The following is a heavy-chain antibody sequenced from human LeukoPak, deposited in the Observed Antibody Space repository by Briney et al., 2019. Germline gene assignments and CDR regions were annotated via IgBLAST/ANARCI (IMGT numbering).Heavy chain of an antibody. Sequence: PGGSLRLSCEASGFTFGSFAMSWVRQPPGKGLEWIGEINHSGSTNYNPSLKSRVTTSVDTSKNQFSLKLSSVTAADTAVYYCARGWSCSSTSCYLYYYYYMDVWGKGTTVTVSS. CDR3: ARGWSCSSTSCYLYYYYYMDV. CDR2: INHSGST. J-gene: IGHJ6*03. D-gene: IGHD2-2*01. V-gene: IGHV4-34*01. CDR1: GFTFGSFA.